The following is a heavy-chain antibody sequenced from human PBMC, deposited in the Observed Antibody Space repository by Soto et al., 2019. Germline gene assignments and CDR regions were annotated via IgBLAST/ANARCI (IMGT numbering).Heavy chain of an antibody. CDR2: IIPVFRTP. CDR3: ARDKDRPELGGNYYYAVDV. Sequence: QVRLVQSGAEIKKPGSSMKVSCKASGGTFSNSAISWVRQAPGQGLEGVGGIIPVFRTPDYAQKFQGRVTITXDXXTSTAYMELSSLRSEDTAVYYCARDKDRPELGGNYYYAVDVWGQGTTVTVSS. CDR1: GGTFSNSA. D-gene: IGHD3-3*02. J-gene: IGHJ6*02. V-gene: IGHV1-69*05.